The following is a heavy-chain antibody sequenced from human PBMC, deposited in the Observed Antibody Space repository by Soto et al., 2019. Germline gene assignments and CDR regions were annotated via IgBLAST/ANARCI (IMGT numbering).Heavy chain of an antibody. CDR3: ARVMAAMQSLLDP. CDR2: IYHTGTT. CDR1: GGSISNVGYF. D-gene: IGHD2-2*01. J-gene: IGHJ5*02. Sequence: QVQLQESGPGLVKPSQTLSLTCTVSGGSISNVGYFWSWIRQPPGKGLEWIGFIYHTGTTYSNSTLRSRVSIPRDTSKSQVSLKLNSVTAADTAVYYCARVMAAMQSLLDPWGQGALVSVSP. V-gene: IGHV4-30-4*01.